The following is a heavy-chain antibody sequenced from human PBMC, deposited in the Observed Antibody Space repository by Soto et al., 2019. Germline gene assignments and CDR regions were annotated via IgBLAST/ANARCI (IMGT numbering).Heavy chain of an antibody. CDR2: IIPISGTA. Sequence: QVQLVQSGAEVKKPGSSVKVSCKASGGTFSSYAISWVRQAPGQGLEWLGGIIPISGTANYAQKFQGRVTINADESRSTVSMELSSLRSEDTAVYFCARSQGSSTSLEIYYYYFYGMDVWGQGTTVTVSS. CDR1: GGTFSSYA. V-gene: IGHV1-69*01. D-gene: IGHD2-2*01. CDR3: ARSQGSSTSLEIYYYYFYGMDV. J-gene: IGHJ6*02.